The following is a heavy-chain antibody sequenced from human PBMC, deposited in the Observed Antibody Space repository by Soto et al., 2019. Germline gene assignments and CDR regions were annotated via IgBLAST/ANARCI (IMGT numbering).Heavy chain of an antibody. D-gene: IGHD1-26*01. V-gene: IGHV1-3*01. CDR1: GYTFTSYG. J-gene: IGHJ4*02. CDR3: ARTLVGATPADY. Sequence: GASVKVSCKASGYTFTSYGISWVRQAPGQGLEWVGWINAGSGSAKYSQKFQGRVTITRDTSASTAYMELSSLRSEDTAVYYCARTLVGATPADYWGQGTLVTVSS. CDR2: INAGSGSA.